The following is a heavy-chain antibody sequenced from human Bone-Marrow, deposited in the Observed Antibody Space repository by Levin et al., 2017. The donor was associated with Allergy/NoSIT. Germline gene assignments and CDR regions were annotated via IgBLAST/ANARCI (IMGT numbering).Heavy chain of an antibody. CDR3: ARLGSSGYNDAFDI. J-gene: IGHJ3*02. V-gene: IGHV1-8*01. CDR2: MNPNSGNT. CDR1: GYTFTSYD. Sequence: ASVKVSCKASGYTFTSYDINWVRQATGQGLEWMGWMNPNSGNTGYAQKFQGRVTMTRNTSISTAYMELSSLRSEDTAVYYCARLGSSGYNDAFDIWGQGTMVTVSS. D-gene: IGHD3-22*01.